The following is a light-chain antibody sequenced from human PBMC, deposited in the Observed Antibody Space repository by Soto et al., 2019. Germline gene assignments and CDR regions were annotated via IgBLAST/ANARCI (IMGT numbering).Light chain of an antibody. CDR1: SSDVGGYNY. Sequence: QSALTQPASVSGSPGQSITISCTGTSSDVGGYNYVSWYQQHPGKAPKLMIYEVSNRPLGVSNRFSGSKSGNTASLTFSGLQAEDEDYYYCSSYTSSSTPYVFGTGTKLTVL. V-gene: IGLV2-14*01. CDR3: SSYTSSSTPYV. CDR2: EVS. J-gene: IGLJ1*01.